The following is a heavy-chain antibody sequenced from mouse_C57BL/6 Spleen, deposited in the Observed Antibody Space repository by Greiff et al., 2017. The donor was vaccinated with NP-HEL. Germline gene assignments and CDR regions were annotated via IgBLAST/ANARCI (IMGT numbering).Heavy chain of an antibody. D-gene: IGHD1-1*01. CDR2: INPNNGGT. J-gene: IGHJ4*01. CDR3: ARSWCYYGSSYAMDY. CDR1: GYTFTDFY. Sequence: VQLQQSGPELVKPGASVKISCKASGYTFTDFYMNWVKQSHGKSLEWIGDINPNNGGTNYNQKFKGKATLTVDKSSSTAYMELRSLTSEDSAVFYVARSWCYYGSSYAMDYWGQGTSVTVSS. V-gene: IGHV1-26*01.